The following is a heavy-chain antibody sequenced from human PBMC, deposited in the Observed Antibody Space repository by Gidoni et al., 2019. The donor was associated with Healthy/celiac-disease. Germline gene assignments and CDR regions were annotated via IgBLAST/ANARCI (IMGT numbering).Heavy chain of an antibody. CDR2: INPNSGGT. V-gene: IGHV1-2*02. D-gene: IGHD6-6*01. Sequence: QVQLVQSGAEVKKPGASVKVSCKASGYPFTGYYMHWVQQAPGQGLEWMGWINPNSGGTNYAQKFQGRVTMTRDTSISTAYMELSRLRSDDTAVYYCARVAPPYEYYGMDVWGQGTTVTVSS. CDR1: GYPFTGYY. CDR3: ARVAPPYEYYGMDV. J-gene: IGHJ6*02.